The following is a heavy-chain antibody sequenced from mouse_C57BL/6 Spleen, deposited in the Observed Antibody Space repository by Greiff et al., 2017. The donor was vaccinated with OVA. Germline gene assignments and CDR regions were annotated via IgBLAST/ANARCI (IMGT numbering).Heavy chain of an antibody. CDR2: IDPSDSYT. V-gene: IGHV1-50*01. CDR3: ARRGWLPMDC. CDR1: GYTFTSYW. D-gene: IGHD2-3*01. Sequence: VQLQQPGAELVKPGASVKLSCKASGYTFTSYWMQWVKQRPGQGLEWIGEIDPSDSYTNYNQKFKGKATLTVDTSSSTAYMQLSSLTSEDSAVYYCARRGWLPMDCWGQGTSVTVSS. J-gene: IGHJ4*01.